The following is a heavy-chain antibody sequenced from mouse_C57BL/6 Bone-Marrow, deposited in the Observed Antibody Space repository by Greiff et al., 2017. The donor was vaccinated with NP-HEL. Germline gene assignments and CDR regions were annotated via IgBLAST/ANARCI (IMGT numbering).Heavy chain of an antibody. J-gene: IGHJ3*01. V-gene: IGHV1-4*01. Sequence: VQLQQSGAELARPGASFPLSFPSSGYTFTSYTMHWVKQRPGQGLEWIGYINPSSGYTQYNQKFKDKATLTADKSSSTAYMQLSSLTSEDSAVYYCAREVYGIGGQGTLVTVSA. CDR2: INPSSGYT. CDR1: GYTFTSYT. CDR3: AREVYGI. D-gene: IGHD1-1*01.